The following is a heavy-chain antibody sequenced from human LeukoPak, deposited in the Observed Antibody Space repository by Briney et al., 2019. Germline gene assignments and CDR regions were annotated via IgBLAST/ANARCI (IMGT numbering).Heavy chain of an antibody. V-gene: IGHV4-38-2*02. J-gene: IGHJ4*02. Sequence: SETPSLTCTVTGYSISSGYYWGWIRQPPGKGLEWIGSIYHSGSTYYNPSLKSRVTISVDTSKNQFSLKLSSVTAADTAVYYCAGPKSGSYTRGLDYWGQGTLVTVSS. CDR3: AGPKSGSYTRGLDY. D-gene: IGHD1-26*01. CDR1: GYSISSGYY. CDR2: IYHSGST.